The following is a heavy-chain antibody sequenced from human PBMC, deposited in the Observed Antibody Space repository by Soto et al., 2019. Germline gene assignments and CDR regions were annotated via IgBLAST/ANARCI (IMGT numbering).Heavy chain of an antibody. CDR3: ARCGWYGSWFDP. V-gene: IGHV4-34*01. Sequence: SETLSLTCXVYGGSFSGYYWSWIRQPPGKGLEWIGEINHSGSTNYNPSLKSRVTISVDTSKNQFSLKLSSVTAADTAVYYCARCGWYGSWFDPWGQGTLVTVS. CDR1: GGSFSGYY. D-gene: IGHD6-19*01. CDR2: INHSGST. J-gene: IGHJ5*02.